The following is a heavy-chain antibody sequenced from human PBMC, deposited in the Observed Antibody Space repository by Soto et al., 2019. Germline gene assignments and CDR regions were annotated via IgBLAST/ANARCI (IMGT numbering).Heavy chain of an antibody. V-gene: IGHV3-48*02. D-gene: IGHD1-26*01. CDR3: LCGSYSLTSY. J-gene: IGHJ4*02. Sequence: EAQLVESGGGLVQPGGSLRLSCAASGFTFSAYNMNWVRQAPGKGLEWVAYISGSGADDAVYYSDSVRGRFTVSRDNAKSSLYLKMNSLRDDDTVVYYCLCGSYSLTSYWGKGALVTVSS. CDR1: GFTFSAYN. CDR2: ISGSGADDAV.